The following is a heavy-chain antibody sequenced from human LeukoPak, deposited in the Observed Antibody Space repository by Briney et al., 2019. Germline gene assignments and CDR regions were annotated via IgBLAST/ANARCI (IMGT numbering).Heavy chain of an antibody. D-gene: IGHD2-2*01. CDR2: IKQDGSEK. J-gene: IGHJ3*02. CDR3: ARERNTYQGAFDI. CDR1: GFTFSNYT. Sequence: GGSLRLSCTASGFTFSNYTMNWVRQAPGKGLEWVANIKQDGSEKYYVDSVKGRFTISRDNARNSLYLQMNILRDEDTAVYYCARERNTYQGAFDIWGQGTVVTVSS. V-gene: IGHV3-7*01.